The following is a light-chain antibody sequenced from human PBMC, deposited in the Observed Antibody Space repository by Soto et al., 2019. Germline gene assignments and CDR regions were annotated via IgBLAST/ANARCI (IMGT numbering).Light chain of an antibody. J-gene: IGKJ4*01. V-gene: IGKV3-15*01. Sequence: EIVLTQSPATLSLSPGERATLSCRASQSVSSRLAWYQQKPGQAPRLLIYRASTRATDIPARFSGSGSGTEFTLTISSLQSEDFAVYYCQQYGSPLTFGGGTKVDIK. CDR2: RAS. CDR1: QSVSSR. CDR3: QQYGSPLT.